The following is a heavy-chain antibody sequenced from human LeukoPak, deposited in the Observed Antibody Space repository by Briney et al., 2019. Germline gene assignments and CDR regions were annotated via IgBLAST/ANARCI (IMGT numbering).Heavy chain of an antibody. CDR1: GFTSNTYS. CDR2: ITRIISNI. CDR3: ARLSPTGEAGY. D-gene: IGHD7-27*01. Sequence: PGGSLRLSCAASGFTSNTYSMNWVRQAPGEGLEWVSSITRIISNIYYADSVKGRFTISRDNAKNTLYLQMNSLRVEDTAVYYCARLSPTGEAGYWGQGTLVTVSS. V-gene: IGHV3-21*01. J-gene: IGHJ4*02.